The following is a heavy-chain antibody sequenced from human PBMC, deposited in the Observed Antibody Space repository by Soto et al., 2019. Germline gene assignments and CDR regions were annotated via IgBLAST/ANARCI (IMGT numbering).Heavy chain of an antibody. Sequence: EVQLVQSGAEVKKPGESLKISCKVSGYSFTTYWIGWVRQMPGKGLEWMGIIYPGDSDTRYSPSFQGQVTISVDRSISALYLQWSSLKASDTAMYYCARRGYAYGDFDYWGQGTLVTVSS. D-gene: IGHD5-18*01. J-gene: IGHJ4*02. V-gene: IGHV5-51*01. CDR3: ARRGYAYGDFDY. CDR2: IYPGDSDT. CDR1: GYSFTTYW.